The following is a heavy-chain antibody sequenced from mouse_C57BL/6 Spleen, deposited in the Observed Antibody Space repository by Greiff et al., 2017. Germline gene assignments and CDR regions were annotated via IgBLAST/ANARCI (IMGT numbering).Heavy chain of an antibody. Sequence: QVQLQQPGAELVKPGASVKVSCKASGYTFTSYWMHWVKQRPGQGLEWIGRIHPSDSDTNYHQKFKGQSTLTVDKSSSTAYMQLSSLQSEDAAVYYCAIDYGSRGDFDYWGQGTTLTVSS. CDR3: AIDYGSRGDFDY. CDR2: IHPSDSDT. J-gene: IGHJ2*01. D-gene: IGHD1-1*01. V-gene: IGHV1-74*01. CDR1: GYTFTSYW.